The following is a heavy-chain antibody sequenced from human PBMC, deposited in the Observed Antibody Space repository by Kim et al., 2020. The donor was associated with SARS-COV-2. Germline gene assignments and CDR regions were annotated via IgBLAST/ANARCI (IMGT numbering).Heavy chain of an antibody. CDR2: ISGGGDVP. J-gene: IGHJ6*03. D-gene: IGHD3-16*02. CDR3: VKDREGGSRGYLYCYWARGV. CDR1: GFTFDNYA. V-gene: IGHV3-43*02. Sequence: GGSLRLSCAASGFTFDNYAMHWVRQCPGKGLEWVALISGGGDVPYYADPAEGRFTIARDNSRNSLYLQMTSLRSEDSAGYYCVKDREGGSRGYLYCYWARGVWARGHTLTVP.